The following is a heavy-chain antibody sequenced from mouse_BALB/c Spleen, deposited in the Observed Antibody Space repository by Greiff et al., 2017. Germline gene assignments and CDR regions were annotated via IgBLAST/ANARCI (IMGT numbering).Heavy chain of an antibody. D-gene: IGHD1-1*01. CDR2: IWSGGST. J-gene: IGHJ4*01. V-gene: IGHV2-4-1*01. Sequence: VQLKESGPGLVQPSQSLSITCTVSGFSLTSYGVHWVRQSPGKGLEWLGVIWSGGSTDYNAAFISRLSISKDNSKSQVFFKMNSLQADDTAIYYCARKDPSHYYGSSYAMDYWGQGTSVTVSS. CDR3: ARKDPSHYYGSSYAMDY. CDR1: GFSLTSYG.